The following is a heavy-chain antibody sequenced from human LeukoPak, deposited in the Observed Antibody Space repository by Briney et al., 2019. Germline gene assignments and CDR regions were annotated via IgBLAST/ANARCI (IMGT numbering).Heavy chain of an antibody. CDR1: GGSISSSTW. D-gene: IGHD3-22*01. CDR3: ARRGRGYYDSSGYSAY. Sequence: SETLSLTCAVSGGSISSSTWWTWVRQPPGKGLEWIGEIYHSGSTNYNPSLKSRVTISVDTSKNQFSLKLSSVTAADTAVYYCARRGRGYYDSSGYSAYWGQGTLVTVSS. CDR2: IYHSGST. V-gene: IGHV4-4*02. J-gene: IGHJ4*02.